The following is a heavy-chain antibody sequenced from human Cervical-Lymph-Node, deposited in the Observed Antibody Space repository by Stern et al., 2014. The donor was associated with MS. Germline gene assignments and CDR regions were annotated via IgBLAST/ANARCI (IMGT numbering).Heavy chain of an antibody. V-gene: IGHV4-4*02. D-gene: IGHD1-14*01. CDR3: ARDPDNRGCFDP. J-gene: IGHJ5*02. Sequence: VQLVESGPGLVKPSGTLSLTCAVSSGSVTSGHWWIWVRQSPWKGLEWVGEIYHTGRTNYNPSLKSRVTISVDKSKNQIPLKHHSGTEADTAVDYCARDPDNRGCFDPWGQGTLVIVSS. CDR1: SGSVTSGHW. CDR2: IYHTGRT.